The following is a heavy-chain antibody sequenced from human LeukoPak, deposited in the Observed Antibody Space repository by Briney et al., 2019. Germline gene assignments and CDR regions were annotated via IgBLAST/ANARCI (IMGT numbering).Heavy chain of an antibody. J-gene: IGHJ2*01. CDR2: INSDGRTT. CDR3: ARVTYYYGSGSYYRNWYFDL. D-gene: IGHD3-10*01. CDR1: GFTFSRYW. Sequence: GGSLRLSCVASGFTFSRYWMHWVRQAPGKGLLWVSRINSDGRTTNYADSVKGRFSISRDNAENTLYLQMNSLRAEDTAVYYCARVTYYYGSGSYYRNWYFDLWGRGTLVTVSS. V-gene: IGHV3-74*01.